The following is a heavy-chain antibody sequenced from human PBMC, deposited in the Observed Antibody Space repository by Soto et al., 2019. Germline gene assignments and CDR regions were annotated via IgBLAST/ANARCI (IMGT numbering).Heavy chain of an antibody. CDR3: ARDGADYDILTGYYDYDYHGMDV. D-gene: IGHD3-9*01. Sequence: EVQLVESGGGLVKPGGSLRLSCVASGFAFRSYGMNWVRQAPGKGLEWVSSISTSSSAIYYTDSVKGRFTISRDNARNSLYLQMKSLRAEDTAVYFCARDGADYDILTGYYDYDYHGMDVWGQGTTVTVSS. CDR1: GFAFRSYG. CDR2: ISTSSSAI. J-gene: IGHJ6*02. V-gene: IGHV3-21*02.